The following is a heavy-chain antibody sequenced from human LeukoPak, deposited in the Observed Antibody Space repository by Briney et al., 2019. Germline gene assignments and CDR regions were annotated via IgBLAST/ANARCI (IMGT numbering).Heavy chain of an antibody. V-gene: IGHV1-2*04. D-gene: IGHD6-19*01. J-gene: IGHJ5*02. CDR1: GYTFTGYY. CDR3: ARAQYSSGWSNLNWFDP. Sequence: ASVKVSCKASGYTFTGYYMHWVRQAPGQGLEWMGWINPSSGGTNYAQKFQGWVTMTRDTSISTAYMELSRLRSDDTAVYYCARAQYSSGWSNLNWFDPWGQGTLVTVSS. CDR2: INPSSGGT.